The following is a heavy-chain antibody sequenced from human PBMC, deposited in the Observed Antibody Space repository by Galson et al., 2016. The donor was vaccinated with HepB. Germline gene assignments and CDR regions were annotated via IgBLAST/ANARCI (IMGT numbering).Heavy chain of an antibody. CDR1: GFTLSMYW. J-gene: IGHJ4*02. CDR2: IKEDGREQ. Sequence: SLRLSCAASGFTLSMYWMTWVRQAPGRGLEWVGNIKEDGREQYYGDSVKGRFTISRDNTKKSVFLQMNSLRVEDTAVYYCVREGLADGSYFDYWGQGTLVTVSS. CDR3: VREGLADGSYFDY. D-gene: IGHD5-24*01. V-gene: IGHV3-7*01.